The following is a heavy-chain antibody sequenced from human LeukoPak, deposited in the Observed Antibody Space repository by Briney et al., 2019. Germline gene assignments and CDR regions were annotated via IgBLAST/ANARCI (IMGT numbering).Heavy chain of an antibody. D-gene: IGHD3-9*01. Sequence: SETLSLTCADYGGSFSGYYWSWIRQPPGKGLEWIGEINHSGSTNYNPSLKSRVTISVDTSKNQFSLKLSSVTAADTAVYYCARGVPVLRYFDWLSPPAKNYALDYWGQGTLVTVSS. CDR1: GGSFSGYY. J-gene: IGHJ4*02. CDR3: ARGVPVLRYFDWLSPPAKNYALDY. V-gene: IGHV4-34*01. CDR2: INHSGST.